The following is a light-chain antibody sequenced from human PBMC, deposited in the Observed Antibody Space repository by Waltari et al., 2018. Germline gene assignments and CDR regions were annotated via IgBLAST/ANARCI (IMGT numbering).Light chain of an antibody. J-gene: IGKJ1*01. CDR1: QSVRGS. CDR2: GAS. CDR3: QHYVRLPAT. Sequence: EIVLPQSPGTLSLSPGESATLSCRASQSVRGSLAWYQQKAGQAPRLLIYGASSRATDIPDRFSGGGSGTDFSLTISRLEPEDFAVYYCQHYVRLPATFGQGTKVEI. V-gene: IGKV3-20*01.